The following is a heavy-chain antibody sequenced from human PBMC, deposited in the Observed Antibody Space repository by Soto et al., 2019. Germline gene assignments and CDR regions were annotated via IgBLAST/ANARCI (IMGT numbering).Heavy chain of an antibody. D-gene: IGHD3-22*01. CDR2: ISESGTTI. J-gene: IGHJ4*02. V-gene: IGHV3-11*01. CDR1: GFAFSAYY. Sequence: QVHLVESGGGLVKPGGSLRLSCAASGFAFSAYYMSWIRQAPGKGLEWLSYISESGTTIYYADSVKGRFTISRDNAKNSLYLQMHSLRAEDTAVYYCTRSDYDTSGYTDYWGQGTLVTVSS. CDR3: TRSDYDTSGYTDY.